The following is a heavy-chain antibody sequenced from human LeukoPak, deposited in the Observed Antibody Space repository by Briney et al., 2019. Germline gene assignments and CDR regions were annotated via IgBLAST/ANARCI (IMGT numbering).Heavy chain of an antibody. J-gene: IGHJ4*02. Sequence: GRSLRPSCAASGFTSSSDGMHWVRQAPGKGLEWVAVIWYDGSNKYYADSMKGRFTISRDNSKSALYLQMNSLRAEDTAVYYCARDLSTRQLIDYWGQGTLVTVSS. V-gene: IGHV3-33*01. CDR2: IWYDGSNK. CDR1: GFTSSSDG. CDR3: ARDLSTRQLIDY. D-gene: IGHD5/OR15-5a*01.